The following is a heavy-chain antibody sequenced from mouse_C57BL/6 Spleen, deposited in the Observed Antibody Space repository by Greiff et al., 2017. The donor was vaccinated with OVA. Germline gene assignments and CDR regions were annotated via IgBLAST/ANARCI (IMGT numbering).Heavy chain of an antibody. CDR1: GFSLTSYG. CDR2: IWSDGST. CDR3: ARQYYGSSYYYAMDY. Sequence: VQLQQSGPGLVAPSQSLSITCTVSGFSLTSYGVHWVRQPPGKGLEWLVVIWSDGSTTYNSALKSRLSISKDNSKSQVFLKMNSLQTDDTAMYYCARQYYGSSYYYAMDYWGQGTSVTVSS. D-gene: IGHD1-1*01. J-gene: IGHJ4*01. V-gene: IGHV2-6-1*01.